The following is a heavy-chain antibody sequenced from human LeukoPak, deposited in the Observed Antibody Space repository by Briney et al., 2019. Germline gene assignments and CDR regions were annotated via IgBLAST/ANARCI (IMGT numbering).Heavy chain of an antibody. D-gene: IGHD4-17*01. CDR1: GFTFSSYW. J-gene: IGHJ4*02. V-gene: IGHV3-74*01. Sequence: GGSLRLSCAASGFTFSSYWMHWVRHAPGKGLVWVSRINGDGSSTTYADTVKGRFTISRDSAKSTLYLQMNSLRAEDTAMYYCARALTTSATVTTGYWGQGTLVTVSS. CDR3: ARALTTSATVTTGY. CDR2: INGDGSST.